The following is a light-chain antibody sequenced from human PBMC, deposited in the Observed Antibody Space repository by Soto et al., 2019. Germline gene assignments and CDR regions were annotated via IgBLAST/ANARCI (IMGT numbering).Light chain of an antibody. CDR1: SSDVGGYNY. CDR2: DVS. Sequence: QSVLTKPASVSGSPGQSITISCTGTSSDVGGYNYVSWYQQHPGKAPKLMIYDVSNWPSGVSNRFSGSKSGNTASLTISGLQAEDEADYYCSSYTSSSTLVFGGGTKLTVL. J-gene: IGLJ2*01. CDR3: SSYTSSSTLV. V-gene: IGLV2-14*01.